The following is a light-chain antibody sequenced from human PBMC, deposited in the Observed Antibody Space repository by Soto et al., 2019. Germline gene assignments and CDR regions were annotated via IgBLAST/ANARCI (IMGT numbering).Light chain of an antibody. Sequence: QSVLTQPPSVSGAPGQRVTISCTGGWSNIGAGYEVHWYQHLPGTAPKLLIYGVTNRPSGVPDRFSGSRSGTSASLAITGLQAEDEADYFCAAWDDNLRGYWVFGGGTKLTVL. CDR2: GVT. V-gene: IGLV1-40*01. CDR3: AAWDDNLRGYWV. CDR1: WSNIGAGYE. J-gene: IGLJ2*01.